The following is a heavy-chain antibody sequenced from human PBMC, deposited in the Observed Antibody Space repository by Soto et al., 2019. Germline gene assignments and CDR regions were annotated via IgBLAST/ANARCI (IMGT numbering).Heavy chain of an antibody. CDR3: ARGRPPPYGDYGQWEYYFDY. CDR1: GGTFSSYA. Sequence: SVKVSCKASGGTFSSYAISWVRQAPGQGLEWMGGIIPIFGTANYAQKFQGRVTITADESTSTAYMGLSSLRSEDTAVYYCARGRPPPYGDYGQWEYYFDYWGQGTLVTVSS. CDR2: IIPIFGTA. V-gene: IGHV1-69*13. D-gene: IGHD4-17*01. J-gene: IGHJ4*02.